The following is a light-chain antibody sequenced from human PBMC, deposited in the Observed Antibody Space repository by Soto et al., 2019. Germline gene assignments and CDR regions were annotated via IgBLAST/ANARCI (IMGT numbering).Light chain of an antibody. CDR2: GAS. J-gene: IGKJ1*01. Sequence: EIVLTQSPGTLSLSPGERATLSCRASQSVSSTYLAWYQQRPGQAPRPLIHGASSRATGIPDRFSGSGSGTDFTLTISRLEPEDVAVYYCQQHGSLPRTFGQGTKVEIK. CDR1: QSVSSTY. V-gene: IGKV3-20*01. CDR3: QQHGSLPRT.